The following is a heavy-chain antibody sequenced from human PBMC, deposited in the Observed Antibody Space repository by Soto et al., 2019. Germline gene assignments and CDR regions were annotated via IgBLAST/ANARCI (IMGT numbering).Heavy chain of an antibody. V-gene: IGHV1-69*13. J-gene: IGHJ6*02. Sequence: ASVKVSCKASGGTFSSYAISWVRQAPGQGLEWMGGIIPIFGTANYAQKFQGRVTITADESTSTAYMELSSLRSEDTAVYYCARDSPTPPGSSSWYPVDYYYGMDVWGQGTTVTVSS. CDR2: IIPIFGTA. CDR1: GGTFSSYA. D-gene: IGHD6-13*01. CDR3: ARDSPTPPGSSSWYPVDYYYGMDV.